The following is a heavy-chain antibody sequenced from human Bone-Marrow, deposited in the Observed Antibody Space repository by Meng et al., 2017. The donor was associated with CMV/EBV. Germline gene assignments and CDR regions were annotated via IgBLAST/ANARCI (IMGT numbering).Heavy chain of an antibody. CDR3: ARGQISHHLVYYFDP. D-gene: IGHD3-9*01. CDR1: GFTFSSYT. J-gene: IGHJ4*01. V-gene: IGHV3-30-3*01. CDR2: ISYDGSSK. Sequence: GESLKISCAASGFTFSSYTMHWVRQAPGKGLEWVAVISYDGSSKFYAGSVKGRSTISRDNSKNTLYLQVNSLRAEDTAVYYCARGQISHHLVYYFDPWGHGTLVTVSS.